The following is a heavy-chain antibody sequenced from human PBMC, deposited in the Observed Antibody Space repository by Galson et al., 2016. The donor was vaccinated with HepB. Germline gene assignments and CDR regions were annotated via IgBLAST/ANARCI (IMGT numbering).Heavy chain of an antibody. CDR3: TLYTFGYSRQ. J-gene: IGHJ1*01. Sequence: SLRLSCAASGITLSNAWMTWVRQAPGKGLEWVGRIKSKADGGTTDHAVSVKGRFTISRDDSKNTLHLQMISLKTEDTAVYYFTLYTFGYSRQGGQGTLVTVSS. CDR1: GITLSNAW. CDR2: IKSKADGGTT. V-gene: IGHV3-15*01. D-gene: IGHD2-2*02.